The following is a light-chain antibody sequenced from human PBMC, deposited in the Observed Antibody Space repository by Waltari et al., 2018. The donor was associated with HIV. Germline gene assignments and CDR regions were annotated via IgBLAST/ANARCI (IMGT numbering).Light chain of an antibody. CDR3: SSYTSSNTYV. CDR2: EVS. J-gene: IGLJ1*01. CDR1: SSDVGAYNY. Sequence: QSALTQPASVSGSPGQSITISCTGTSSDVGAYNYVSWYQQHPGKAPKLMISEVSDRPSGVSNRFSGSKSGNTASLTISGLQAEDEADYYCSSYTSSNTYVFGTGTKVTAL. V-gene: IGLV2-14*01.